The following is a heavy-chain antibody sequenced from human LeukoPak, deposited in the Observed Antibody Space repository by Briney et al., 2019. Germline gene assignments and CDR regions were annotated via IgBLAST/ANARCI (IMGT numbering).Heavy chain of an antibody. CDR1: GYTFTSYD. CDR3: ARGDNIQGLLWFGENGFDP. J-gene: IGHJ5*02. D-gene: IGHD3-10*01. Sequence: ASVKVSCKASGYTFTSYDINWVRQATGQGLEWMGWMNPNSGNTGYAQEFQGRVTMTRNTSISTAYMELSSLRSEDTAVYYCARGDNIQGLLWFGENGFDPWGQGTLVTVSS. CDR2: MNPNSGNT. V-gene: IGHV1-8*01.